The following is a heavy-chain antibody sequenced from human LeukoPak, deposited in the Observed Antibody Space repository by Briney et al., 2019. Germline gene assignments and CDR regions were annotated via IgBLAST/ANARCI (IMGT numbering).Heavy chain of an antibody. CDR3: AKAVGRISWSFDY. J-gene: IGHJ4*02. V-gene: IGHV3-30*18. Sequence: GGSLRLSCAASGFAFSSYGMHWVRQAPGKGLEWVAVISYDGSNKYYADSVKGRFTISRDNSKNTLYLQMNSLRAEDTAVYYCAKAVGRISWSFDYWGQGALVTVSS. D-gene: IGHD6-13*01. CDR2: ISYDGSNK. CDR1: GFAFSSYG.